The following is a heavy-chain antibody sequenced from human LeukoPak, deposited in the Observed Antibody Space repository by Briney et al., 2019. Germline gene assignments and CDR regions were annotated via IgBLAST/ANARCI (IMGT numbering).Heavy chain of an antibody. CDR3: ATMQWLEGVDWFDP. CDR1: GFIFSNYC. V-gene: IGHV3-30*02. Sequence: GGSLRLSCAASGFIFSNYCMHWVRQAPGKGLEWVAFIRYDESNKFYADSVKGRFTISRDNSKNILFLQMNSLRAEDTAVYYCATMQWLEGVDWFDPWVQGSMVTVSS. CDR2: IRYDESNK. J-gene: IGHJ5*02. D-gene: IGHD6-19*01.